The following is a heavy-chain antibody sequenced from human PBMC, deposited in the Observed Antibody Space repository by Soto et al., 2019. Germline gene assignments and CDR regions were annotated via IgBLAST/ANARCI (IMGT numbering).Heavy chain of an antibody. D-gene: IGHD1-1*01. CDR3: ARDQLEGNWFDP. Sequence: QLQLQESGSGLVRPSQTLSLTCAVSGGSISSGGYSWNWIRQPPGKGLEWIGYIYHSGSTLYNPSPKSRVTTSADKSKNQVSLKLCSVTAADTAVYYCARDQLEGNWFDPWGQGTLVTVSS. CDR2: IYHSGST. J-gene: IGHJ5*02. CDR1: GGSISSGGYS. V-gene: IGHV4-30-2*01.